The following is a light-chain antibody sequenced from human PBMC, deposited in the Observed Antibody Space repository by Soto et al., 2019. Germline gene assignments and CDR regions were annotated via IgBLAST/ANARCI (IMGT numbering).Light chain of an antibody. CDR1: SSDVGNYNL. CDR2: EDT. CDR3: CSYAGSSTMT. J-gene: IGLJ2*01. Sequence: QSALSQPASVSGSRGXSXXXSCTGTSSDVGNYNLVSWYQQYPGKAPKLMIFEDTKRPSGVSHRFSGSKSGNTASLTIAGLQPEDAANYYCCSYAGSSTMTFGGGTKLTVL. V-gene: IGLV2-23*01.